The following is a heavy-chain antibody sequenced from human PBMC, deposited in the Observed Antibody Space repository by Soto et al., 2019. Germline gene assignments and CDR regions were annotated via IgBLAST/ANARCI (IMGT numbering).Heavy chain of an antibody. D-gene: IGHD3-3*01. Sequence: EIQLVESGGGLVKPGGSLRLSCSASGFTFNTYSMTWVRQAPGKGLQWVSSISRSHTYIDYADSVRGRFTISRDNAHNARYLQMGSLRAEDTAVYYCARDSITIFGVGHHQSFDIWGQGTEVTVSS. CDR3: ARDSITIFGVGHHQSFDI. CDR2: ISRSHTYI. J-gene: IGHJ3*02. V-gene: IGHV3-21*02. CDR1: GFTFNTYS.